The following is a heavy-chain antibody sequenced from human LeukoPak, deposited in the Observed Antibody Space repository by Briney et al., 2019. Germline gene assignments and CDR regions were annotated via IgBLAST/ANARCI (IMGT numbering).Heavy chain of an antibody. CDR2: IYYSGTT. D-gene: IGHD1-26*01. V-gene: IGHV4-39*07. Sequence: SETLSLTCTVSGGSISSSNYYWAWIRQPPGKGLEWIGSIYYSGTTYYNPSLKSRVTISVDTSKNQFSLKLSSVTAADTAVYYCARGRELGGGSYYGGVNFGHWGQGTLVTVSS. CDR3: ARGRELGGGSYYGGVNFGH. CDR1: GGSISSSNYY. J-gene: IGHJ4*02.